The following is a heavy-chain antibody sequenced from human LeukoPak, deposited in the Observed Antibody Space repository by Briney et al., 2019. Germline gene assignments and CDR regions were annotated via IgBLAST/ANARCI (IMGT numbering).Heavy chain of an antibody. CDR1: GFTFSTYA. CDR2: FGGTSGTI. J-gene: IGHJ6*02. CDR3: AKDIANWKRANYYGMDV. Sequence: PGGSLRLSCAASGFTFSTYAMNWIRQAPGKGLEWVSYFGGTSGTIHYADSVKGRFTISRDNAKMSLYLQMNSLRAEDTAVYYCAKDIANWKRANYYGMDVWGQGTTVTVSS. V-gene: IGHV3-48*04. D-gene: IGHD1-1*01.